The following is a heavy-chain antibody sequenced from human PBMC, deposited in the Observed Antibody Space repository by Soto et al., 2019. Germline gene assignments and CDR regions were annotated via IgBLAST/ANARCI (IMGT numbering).Heavy chain of an antibody. V-gene: IGHV1-69*13. J-gene: IGHJ6*02. Sequence: EASVKVSCKASGGTFSSYAISWVRQAPGQGLEWMGGIIPIFGTANYAQKFQGRVTITADESTSTAYMELSSLRSEDTAVYYCARDLTPIVVVPAAIYSYYYYGMAVWGQGTTVTVSS. CDR1: GGTFSSYA. D-gene: IGHD2-2*01. CDR2: IIPIFGTA. CDR3: ARDLTPIVVVPAAIYSYYYYGMAV.